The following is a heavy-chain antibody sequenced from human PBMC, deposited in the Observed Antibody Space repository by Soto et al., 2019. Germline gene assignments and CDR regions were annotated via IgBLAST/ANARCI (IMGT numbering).Heavy chain of an antibody. CDR3: ARGVTLYDSSGYYYGY. CDR1: GFTFSSYG. V-gene: IGHV3-33*01. Sequence: VGSLRLSCAASGFTFSSYGMHWVRQAPGKGLEWVALIWYDGSNKYYADSVKGRFTISRDNSKNTLYLQMNSLRAEDTAVYYCARGVTLYDSSGYYYGYWGQGTLLTVSS. D-gene: IGHD3-22*01. CDR2: IWYDGSNK. J-gene: IGHJ4*02.